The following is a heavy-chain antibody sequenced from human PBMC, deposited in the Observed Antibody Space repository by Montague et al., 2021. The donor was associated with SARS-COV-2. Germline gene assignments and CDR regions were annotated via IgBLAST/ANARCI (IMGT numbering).Heavy chain of an antibody. CDR1: GGSFSGYY. Sequence: SDTLSLTSAVYGGSFSGYYWSWIRQPAGKGLEWIGEINHSGSTNXNPSLKSRVTISMDTSKNQFSLKLSSVTAADTAVYYCARGVRQLGVRYYYYYIDVWDKGTTVTVSS. D-gene: IGHD6-6*01. CDR2: INHSGST. V-gene: IGHV4-34*01. J-gene: IGHJ6*03. CDR3: ARGVRQLGVRYYYYYIDV.